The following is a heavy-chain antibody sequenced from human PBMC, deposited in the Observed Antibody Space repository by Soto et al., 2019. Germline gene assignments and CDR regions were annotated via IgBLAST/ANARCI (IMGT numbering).Heavy chain of an antibody. D-gene: IGHD6-19*01. CDR3: AKSGTGWLTDY. J-gene: IGHJ4*02. Sequence: QVQLVESGGGVVQPGRSLRLSCAASGFNFSYYDMQWVRQAPGKGLECVALILYDGSNQYHADSVKGRFTISRDNSKHTLYLQMNSLRPEDTAVYYCAKSGTGWLTDYWGQGTLVTVSS. CDR1: GFNFSYYD. V-gene: IGHV3-30*18. CDR2: ILYDGSNQ.